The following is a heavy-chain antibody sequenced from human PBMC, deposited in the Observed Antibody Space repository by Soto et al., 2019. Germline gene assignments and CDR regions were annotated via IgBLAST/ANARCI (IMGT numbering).Heavy chain of an antibody. CDR2: IYYSGST. V-gene: IGHV4-59*01. CDR3: ARDQTYYYGSGSHYWYFDL. Sequence: PSETLSLTCTVSGGSISSYYWSWIRQPPGKGLEWIGYIYYSGSTNYNPSLKSRVTISVDTSKNQFSLKLSSVTAADTAVYYCARDQTYYYGSGSHYWYFDLWGRGTLVTVS. J-gene: IGHJ2*01. CDR1: GGSISSYY. D-gene: IGHD3-10*01.